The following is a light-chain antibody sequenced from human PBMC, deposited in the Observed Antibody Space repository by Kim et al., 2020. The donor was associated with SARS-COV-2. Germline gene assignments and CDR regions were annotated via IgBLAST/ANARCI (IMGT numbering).Light chain of an antibody. CDR2: AAS. CDR1: QGISNY. Sequence: SVGDRVTITCRASQGISNYLAWYQQKPGKVPKLLIYAASTLQSGVPSRFSGSGSGTDFTLTISSLQPEDVATYYCQKYNSAPPFTFGGGTKVDIK. CDR3: QKYNSAPPFT. V-gene: IGKV1-27*01. J-gene: IGKJ4*01.